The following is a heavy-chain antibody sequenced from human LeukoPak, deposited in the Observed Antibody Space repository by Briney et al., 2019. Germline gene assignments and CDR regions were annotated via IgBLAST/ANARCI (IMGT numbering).Heavy chain of an antibody. CDR3: ARASGSLTGYCTNGVCYTDWFDP. D-gene: IGHD2-8*01. J-gene: IGHJ5*02. CDR1: GYTFTGYY. V-gene: IGHV1-2*02. Sequence: ASVKVSCKASGYTFTGYYMHWVRQAPGQGLEWMGWISPNSGSTNYAQKFQGRVTMTRDTSISTAYMELSRLRSDDTAVYYCARASGSLTGYCTNGVCYTDWFDPWGQGTLVTVSS. CDR2: ISPNSGST.